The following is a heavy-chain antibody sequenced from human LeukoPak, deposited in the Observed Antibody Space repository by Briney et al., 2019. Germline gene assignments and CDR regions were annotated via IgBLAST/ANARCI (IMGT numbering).Heavy chain of an antibody. CDR3: ARALYDFWSAYLDF. CDR2: FYTSGST. CDR1: GGSISSYC. J-gene: IGHJ4*02. V-gene: IGHV4-4*07. Sequence: SETLSLTCTVCGGSISSYCWSWIRQPAGKGLQWIGRFYTSGSTNYNPSLKSRVTMSVDTSKNQFSLKLSSVTAADTAVYYCARALYDFWSAYLDFWGQGTLVTVSS. D-gene: IGHD3-3*01.